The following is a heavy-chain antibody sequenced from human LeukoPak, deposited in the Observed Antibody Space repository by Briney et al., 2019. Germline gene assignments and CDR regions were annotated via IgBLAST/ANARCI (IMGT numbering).Heavy chain of an antibody. CDR1: GGSLTPYY. V-gene: IGHV4-4*07. D-gene: IGHD1-26*01. J-gene: IGHJ6*02. CDR3: ASGSYNYYGMDV. Sequence: SETLSLTCTVSGGSLTPYYWTWIRQSAGKGMEYIGRIHSGGTTNYNPSLRSRITMSVDTSKNQFSLRLTSVTAADTAVYYCASGSYNYYGMDVWGQGTTVTVSS. CDR2: IHSGGTT.